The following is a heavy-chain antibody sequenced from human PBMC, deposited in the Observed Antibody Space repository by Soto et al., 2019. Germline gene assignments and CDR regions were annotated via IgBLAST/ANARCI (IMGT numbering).Heavy chain of an antibody. Sequence: GGSLRLSCAASGFTFSSYGMHWVRQAPGKGLEWVAVISYDGSNKYYADSVKGRFTISRDNSKNTLYLQMNSLRAEDTAVYYCASGYYDYIWGSYRSNFFDYWGQGTLVTVSS. CDR1: GFTFSSYG. V-gene: IGHV3-30*03. J-gene: IGHJ4*02. CDR2: ISYDGSNK. D-gene: IGHD3-16*02. CDR3: ASGYYDYIWGSYRSNFFDY.